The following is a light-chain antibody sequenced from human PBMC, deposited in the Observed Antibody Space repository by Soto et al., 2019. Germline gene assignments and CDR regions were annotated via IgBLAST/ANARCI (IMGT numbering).Light chain of an antibody. CDR3: QQYVSWPLT. Sequence: IVLTQSPDSLSLSPGKRATLSCRASQSVSGFLAWYQQKPGQAPRLLIYGVSNRATGIPARFSGSGSGTDFTLTISRLESEDFAVYYCQQYVSWPLTFGRGTKVDIK. V-gene: IGKV3-20*01. CDR2: GVS. CDR1: QSVSGF. J-gene: IGKJ4*01.